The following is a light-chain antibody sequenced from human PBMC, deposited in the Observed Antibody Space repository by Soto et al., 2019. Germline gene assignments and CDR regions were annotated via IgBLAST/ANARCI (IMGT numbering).Light chain of an antibody. CDR3: AAWDDSLKGV. Sequence: QSVLTQLPSASGTPGQRVTISCPGSSSNIGSNTVNWYQQLPGTAPKLLIYSNNQRPSGVPDRFSGSKSGTSASLAISGLQSEDEADYYCAAWDDSLKGVFGTGTKVTVL. CDR2: SNN. J-gene: IGLJ1*01. CDR1: SSNIGSNT. V-gene: IGLV1-44*01.